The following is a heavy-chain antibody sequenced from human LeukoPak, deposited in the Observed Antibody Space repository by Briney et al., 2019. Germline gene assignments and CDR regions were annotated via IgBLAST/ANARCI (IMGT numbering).Heavy chain of an antibody. Sequence: GRSLKLSCAASGFTLNGYGMHWVRQAPGKGPEWVAFSSYDGNKEYYADSVNGRFTISRDNSKNTLYLQMNSLRPEDTAVYYCAKGPSITMIVVVIGWFDPWGQGTLVTVSS. CDR1: GFTLNGYG. D-gene: IGHD3-22*01. CDR3: AKGPSITMIVVVIGWFDP. CDR2: SSYDGNKE. V-gene: IGHV3-30*18. J-gene: IGHJ5*02.